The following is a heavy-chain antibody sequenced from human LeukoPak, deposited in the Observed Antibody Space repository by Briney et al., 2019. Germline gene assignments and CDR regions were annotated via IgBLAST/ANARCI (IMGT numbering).Heavy chain of an antibody. D-gene: IGHD3-22*01. Sequence: PGGSLRLSCAASGFTFSSYWMSWVRQAPGKGLEWVANIKQDGSEKYYVDSVKGRFTISRDNAKDSLYLQMNSLRAEDTAVYYCARVLRYYDSSAYYSDWGQGTLVTVSS. J-gene: IGHJ4*02. V-gene: IGHV3-7*01. CDR1: GFTFSSYW. CDR3: ARVLRYYDSSAYYSD. CDR2: IKQDGSEK.